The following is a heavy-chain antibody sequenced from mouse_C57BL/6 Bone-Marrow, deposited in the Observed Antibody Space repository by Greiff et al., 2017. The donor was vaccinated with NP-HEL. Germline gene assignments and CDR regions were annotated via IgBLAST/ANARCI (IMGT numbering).Heavy chain of an antibody. CDR2: IDPENGDT. V-gene: IGHV14-4*01. Sequence: EVKLVESGAELVRPGASVKLSCTVSGFNIKDDYMHWVKQRPEQGLEWIGWIDPENGDTEYASKFQGKATITADTSSNTAYLQLSSLTSEDTAVYYCTTGGSSLYAMDYWGQGTSVTVSS. D-gene: IGHD1-1*01. CDR1: GFNIKDDY. J-gene: IGHJ4*01. CDR3: TTGGSSLYAMDY.